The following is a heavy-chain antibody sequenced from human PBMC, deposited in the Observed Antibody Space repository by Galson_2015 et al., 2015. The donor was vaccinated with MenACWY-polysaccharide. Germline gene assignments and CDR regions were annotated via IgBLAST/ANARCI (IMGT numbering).Heavy chain of an antibody. V-gene: IGHV7-4-1*02. CDR1: GYTFTSYA. CDR3: ARDSSQFGLFGELLDY. Sequence: SVKVSCKASGYTFTSYAMNWVRQAPGQGLEWMGWINTNTGNPTYAQGFTGRFVFSLDTSVSTAYLQISSLKAEDTAVYYCARDSSQFGLFGELLDYWGQGTLVTVSS. J-gene: IGHJ4*02. CDR2: INTNTGNP. D-gene: IGHD3-10*01.